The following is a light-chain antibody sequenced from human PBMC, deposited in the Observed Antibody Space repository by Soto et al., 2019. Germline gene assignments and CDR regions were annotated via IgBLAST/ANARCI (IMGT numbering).Light chain of an antibody. Sequence: QLVLTQSPSASASLGASVKLTCTLSSGHSSYAIAWHQQQQEKGPRYLMKLNSDGSHSKGDGIPDRFSGSSSGAERYLTISSLQSEDEADYYCQTWGTGIPWVFGGGTKVTVL. V-gene: IGLV4-69*01. CDR2: LNSDGSH. CDR3: QTWGTGIPWV. CDR1: SGHSSYA. J-gene: IGLJ3*02.